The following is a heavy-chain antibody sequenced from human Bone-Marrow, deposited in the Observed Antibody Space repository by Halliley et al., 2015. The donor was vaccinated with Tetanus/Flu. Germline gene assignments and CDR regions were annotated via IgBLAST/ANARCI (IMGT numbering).Heavy chain of an antibody. V-gene: IGHV4-59*01. CDR3: ARAIGWWPYWIDF. CDR2: IYNSATT. D-gene: IGHD2-15*01. J-gene: IGHJ4*02. Sequence: LEWIGHIYNSATTYYNPSLKSRVTISEDTSKNQFSLRLNSVTAADTAVYYCARAIGWWPYWIDFWGQGTLVAVSS.